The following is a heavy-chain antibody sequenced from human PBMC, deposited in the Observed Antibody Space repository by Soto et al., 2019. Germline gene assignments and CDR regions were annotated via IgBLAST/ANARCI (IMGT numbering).Heavy chain of an antibody. CDR3: ASPITVFGVLFL. J-gene: IGHJ4*02. V-gene: IGHV5-51*01. CDR2: IHPGDPEI. CDR1: GYRFSSYW. D-gene: IGHD3-3*01. Sequence: PGESLKISCKGSGYRFSSYWVGGVREKAGEGLEWMGMIHPGDPEIVYSPLFQGQVTISADKSISTAYLQWSSLKASDSAMYYCASPITVFGVLFLWGQGTLVTVS.